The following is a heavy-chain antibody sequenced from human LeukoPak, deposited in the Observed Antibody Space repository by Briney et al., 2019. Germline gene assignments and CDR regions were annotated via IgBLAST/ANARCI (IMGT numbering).Heavy chain of an antibody. Sequence: SQTLSLTCTVSGGSISSGSYYWSWIRQPAGKGLEWIGRIYTSGSTNYNPSLKSRVTISVDTSKNQFSLKLSSVTAADTAVYYCARDLLDSSGYNWFDPWGQGTLVTVSS. D-gene: IGHD3-22*01. CDR3: ARDLLDSSGYNWFDP. J-gene: IGHJ5*02. CDR2: IYTSGST. CDR1: GGSISSGSYY. V-gene: IGHV4-61*02.